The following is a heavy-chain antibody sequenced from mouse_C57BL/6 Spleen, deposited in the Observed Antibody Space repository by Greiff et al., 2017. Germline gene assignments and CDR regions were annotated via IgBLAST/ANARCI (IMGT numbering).Heavy chain of an antibody. CDR2: ISGGGGNT. J-gene: IGHJ3*01. D-gene: IGHD2-3*01. CDR3: ASHDGYYAWFAY. Sequence: EVKLQESGGGLVKPGGSLKLSCAASGFTFSSYTMSWVRQTPEKRLEWVATISGGGGNTYYPDSVKGRSTISRDNAKNTLYLQMSSLRSEDTALYYCASHDGYYAWFAYWGQGTLVTVSA. V-gene: IGHV5-9*01. CDR1: GFTFSSYT.